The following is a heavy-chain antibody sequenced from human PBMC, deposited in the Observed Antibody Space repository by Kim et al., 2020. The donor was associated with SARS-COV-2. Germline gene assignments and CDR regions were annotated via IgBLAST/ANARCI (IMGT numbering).Heavy chain of an antibody. CDR3: VRGGIAAAGTPGYFDY. Sequence: KFQGRVTITRDTSASTAYMELSSLRSEDTAVYYCVRGGIAAAGTPGYFDYWGQGTLVTVSS. J-gene: IGHJ4*02. V-gene: IGHV1-3*01. D-gene: IGHD6-13*01.